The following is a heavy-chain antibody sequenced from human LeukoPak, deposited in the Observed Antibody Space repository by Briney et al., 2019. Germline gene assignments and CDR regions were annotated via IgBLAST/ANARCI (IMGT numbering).Heavy chain of an antibody. J-gene: IGHJ4*02. Sequence: GASVKVSCKASGYTFTTFDINWVRQATGQGLEWMGWINAGNGNTKYSQKFQGRVTITRDTSASTAYMELSSLRSEDTAVYYCARVLGRYSSSCLGYWGQGTLVTVSS. D-gene: IGHD6-13*01. CDR2: INAGNGNT. CDR3: ARVLGRYSSSCLGY. V-gene: IGHV1-3*01. CDR1: GYTFTTFD.